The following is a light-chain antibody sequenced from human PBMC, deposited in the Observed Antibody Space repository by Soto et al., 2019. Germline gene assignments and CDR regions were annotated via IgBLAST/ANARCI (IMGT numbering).Light chain of an antibody. CDR2: DAS. CDR3: HQYYTYYS. CDR1: QSMIGW. J-gene: IGKJ2*03. V-gene: IGKV1-5*01. Sequence: DIQITQSPSTLSASQGDRVSIACRSGQSMIGWLAWYQQRPGKAPKLLVYDASNLESGVPSRFGGSGSGTEFTLTIISLQPDDFATYYCHQYYTYYSFGQGTRVDIK.